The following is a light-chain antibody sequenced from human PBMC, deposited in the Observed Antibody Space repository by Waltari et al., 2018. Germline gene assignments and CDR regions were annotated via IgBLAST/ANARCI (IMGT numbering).Light chain of an antibody. CDR1: QGFNKY. J-gene: IGKJ1*01. V-gene: IGKV3-20*01. Sequence: EAVFTQSPGTLSLSPGERATLTCRASQGFNKYLAWYQQRPGQAPRRLIYAASTRATGVPDRFSGSAFGTDFSLTISRLEPEDFAVYFCQNHERLPATFGQGTKVEIK. CDR3: QNHERLPAT. CDR2: AAS.